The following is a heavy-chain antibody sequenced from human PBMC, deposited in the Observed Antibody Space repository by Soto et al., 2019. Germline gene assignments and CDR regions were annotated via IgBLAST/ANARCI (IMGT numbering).Heavy chain of an antibody. CDR3: AKASSIRDDFWSGYPDF. V-gene: IGHV3-9*01. J-gene: IGHJ4*02. CDR1: GFSFSSYA. D-gene: IGHD3-3*01. CDR2: ISCSSGTI. Sequence: AGGSLRLSCAASGFSFSSYAMRWVRQAPGEGLEWVSGISCSSGTIGYADSVKGRFTISRDNAKNSLYLQMNSLRGEDTALYYCAKASSIRDDFWSGYPDFWGQGTLVTVSS.